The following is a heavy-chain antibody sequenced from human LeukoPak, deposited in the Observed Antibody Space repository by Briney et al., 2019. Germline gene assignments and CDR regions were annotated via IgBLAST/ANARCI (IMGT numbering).Heavy chain of an antibody. CDR1: GGSFSGYY. Sequence: PSETLSLTCAVYGGSFSGYYWSWIRQPPGKGLEWIGEINHRGSTNYNPSLKSRVTIPVDTSKNQFSLNLSSVTAADTAVYYCARGGLVRRFDYWGQGILVTVSS. CDR3: ARGGLVRRFDY. D-gene: IGHD3-10*01. J-gene: IGHJ4*02. V-gene: IGHV4-34*01. CDR2: INHRGST.